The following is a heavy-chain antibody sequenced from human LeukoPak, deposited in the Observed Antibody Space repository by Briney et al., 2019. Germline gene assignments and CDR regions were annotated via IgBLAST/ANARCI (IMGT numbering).Heavy chain of an antibody. CDR3: AKEAIPAAILYYYYMDV. CDR1: GFTFSTYA. Sequence: QPGGSLRLSCAASGFTFSTYAMSWVRQGPGKGLGWVSAISGSGGSTYYADSVKGRFTIARDNSKNTLYLQMNSLRAEDTAVYYCAKEAIPAAILYYYYMDVWGKGTTVTVSS. D-gene: IGHD2-2*01. V-gene: IGHV3-23*01. CDR2: ISGSGGST. J-gene: IGHJ6*03.